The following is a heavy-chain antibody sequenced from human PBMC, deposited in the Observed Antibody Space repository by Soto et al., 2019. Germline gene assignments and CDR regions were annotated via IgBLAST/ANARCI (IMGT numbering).Heavy chain of an antibody. D-gene: IGHD6-13*01. V-gene: IGHV3-23*01. J-gene: IGHJ4*02. Sequence: VQLLESGGGLVQPGGSLRLSCAASGFTFSNYAMSWVRQAPGKGLEWVSAVSGSGGNTYYADSVQGRFTISRDNYKNLLNLQMNSLRAEDTAVYYCAKLNLFVSAAAGRGPFAYWGQGTLVTVSS. CDR1: GFTFSNYA. CDR3: AKLNLFVSAAAGRGPFAY. CDR2: VSGSGGNT.